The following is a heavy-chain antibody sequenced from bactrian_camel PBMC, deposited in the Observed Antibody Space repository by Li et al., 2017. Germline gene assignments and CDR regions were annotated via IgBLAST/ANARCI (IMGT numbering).Heavy chain of an antibody. CDR3: ATGGGRYCFYNLPAREYKH. J-gene: IGHJ4*01. CDR2: YIGGGST. CDR1: GPSYERAC. Sequence: VQLVESGGGSAQAGGSLRLTCAASGPSYERACMGWFRQAPGKEREGVAATYIGGGSTYYADSVKGRFAISRDNAKSTLYLQMNSLKVEDTAVYYCATGGGRYCFYNLPAREYKHWGQGTQVTVS. V-gene: IGHV3S55*01. D-gene: IGHD2*01.